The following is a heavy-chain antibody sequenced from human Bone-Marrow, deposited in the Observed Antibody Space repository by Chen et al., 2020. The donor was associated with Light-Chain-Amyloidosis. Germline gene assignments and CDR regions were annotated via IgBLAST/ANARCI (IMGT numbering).Heavy chain of an antibody. CDR3: ARRRDGYNFDY. Sequence: EVQLEQSGPEVKKPGESLKISCKGSGYTFHNYWIGWVRQMPGKGLEWMGVIYPDDSDARYIPSFEGQVTISADKSITSAYLQWRSLKASDTAMYYCARRRDGYNFDYWGQGTLVTVSS. D-gene: IGHD5-12*01. CDR1: GYTFHNYW. CDR2: IYPDDSDA. V-gene: IGHV5-51*01. J-gene: IGHJ4*02.